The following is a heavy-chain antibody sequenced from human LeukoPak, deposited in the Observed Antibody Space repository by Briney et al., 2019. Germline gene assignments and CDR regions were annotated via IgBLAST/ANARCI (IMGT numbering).Heavy chain of an antibody. CDR1: GFTVINNY. V-gene: IGHV3-30*02. J-gene: IGHJ6*04. CDR2: IRYDGTKK. D-gene: IGHD4-17*01. CDR3: AKGDYVPDV. Sequence: GGSLRLSCAASGFTVINNYMTWVRQAPGKGLEWVAFIRYDGTKKYYADSVKGRITISRDNTKNTLYLQMNSLRAEDTAVYYCAKGDYVPDVWGKGTTVTVSS.